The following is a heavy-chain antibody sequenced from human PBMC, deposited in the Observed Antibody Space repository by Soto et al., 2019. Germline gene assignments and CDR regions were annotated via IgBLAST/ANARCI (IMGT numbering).Heavy chain of an antibody. D-gene: IGHD2-21*02. Sequence: EVQVVESGGGLIQPGGSLRLSCEASGFTVSSKYMNWVRQAPGKGLEWVSVIYKNGDTFYADSVKGRFTISRDNFKNTRYLQMNSLRAEDTAVYFCARDLDHCGGDCYSFDYWGQGILVTVSS. CDR3: ARDLDHCGGDCYSFDY. CDR1: GFTVSSKY. J-gene: IGHJ4*02. V-gene: IGHV3-53*01. CDR2: IYKNGDT.